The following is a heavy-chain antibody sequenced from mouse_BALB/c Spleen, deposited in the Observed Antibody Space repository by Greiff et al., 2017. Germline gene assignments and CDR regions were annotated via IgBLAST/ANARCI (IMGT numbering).Heavy chain of an antibody. V-gene: IGHV5-9-4*01. CDR1: GFTFSSYA. D-gene: IGHD2-2*01. CDR3: ARVYGYDRGYYFDY. CDR2: ISSGGSYT. Sequence: EVKLVESGGGLVKPGGSLKLSCAASGFTFSSYAMSWVRQSPEKRLEWVAEISSGGSYTYYPDTVRGRFTITRANAKNTLYLEMSSLRSEDTAMYYCARVYGYDRGYYFDYWGQGTTLTVSS. J-gene: IGHJ2*01.